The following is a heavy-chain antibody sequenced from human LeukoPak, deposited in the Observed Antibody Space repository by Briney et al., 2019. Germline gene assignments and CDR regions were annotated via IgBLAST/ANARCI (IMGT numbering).Heavy chain of an antibody. CDR3: ARYNSGWSNFDY. V-gene: IGHV1-8*03. J-gene: IGHJ4*02. CDR1: GYTFTSYD. CDR2: MNPNSGNT. D-gene: IGHD6-19*01. Sequence: ASVKVSCKASGYTFTSYDINWVRQATGQGLKWMGWMNPNSGNTGYAQKFQGRVTITRNTSISTAYMELSSLRSEDTAVYYCARYNSGWSNFDYWGQGTLVTVSS.